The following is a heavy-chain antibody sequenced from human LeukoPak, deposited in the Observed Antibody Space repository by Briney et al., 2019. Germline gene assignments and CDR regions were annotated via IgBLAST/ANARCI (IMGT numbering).Heavy chain of an antibody. V-gene: IGHV4-59*13. CDR3: ARDAGATVY. D-gene: IGHD4/OR15-4a*01. CDR1: GVSISTDY. J-gene: IGHJ4*02. CDR2: IHYSGST. Sequence: SETLSLTCTVSGVSISTDYWTWVRQSPGKGLEWIGYIHYSGSTSYNPSLKSRVTISVDTSKNQFSLKLTSVTSADTAVYYSARDAGATVYWGQGALVTVSS.